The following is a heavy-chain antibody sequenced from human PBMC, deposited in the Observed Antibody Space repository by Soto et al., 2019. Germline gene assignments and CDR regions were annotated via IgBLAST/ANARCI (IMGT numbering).Heavy chain of an antibody. V-gene: IGHV1-3*01. CDR1: GYTFYRYV. J-gene: IGHJ4*02. CDR3: ASDAFDAVGAVFDH. D-gene: IGHD3-16*01. CDR2: IHAANGNT. Sequence: QVQLVQSGAEVKKAGASVKVSCKTSGYTFYRYVVHWVRQAPGQRPEWMGWIHAANGNTKYSPTFQGRVTISRDTSATTVYMELSSLSFEDTAVYYCASDAFDAVGAVFDHWGQGTLVTVSS.